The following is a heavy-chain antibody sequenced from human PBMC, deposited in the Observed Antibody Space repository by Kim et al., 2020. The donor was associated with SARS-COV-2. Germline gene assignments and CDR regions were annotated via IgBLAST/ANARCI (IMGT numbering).Heavy chain of an antibody. J-gene: IGHJ1*01. V-gene: IGHV4-34*01. Sequence: SETLSLTCAVYGGSFSGYYWSWIRQPPGKGLEWIGEINHSGSTNYNPSLKSRVTISVDTSKNQFSLKLSSVTAADTAVYYCARPFPFRDGYFQHWGQGTLVTVSS. CDR1: GGSFSGYY. CDR3: ARPFPFRDGYFQH. CDR2: INHSGST.